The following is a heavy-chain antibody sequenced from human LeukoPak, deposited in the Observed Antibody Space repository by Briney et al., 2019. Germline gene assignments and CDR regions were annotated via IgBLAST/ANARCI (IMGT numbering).Heavy chain of an antibody. CDR1: GGSISSYY. V-gene: IGHV4-59*01. D-gene: IGHD2-8*02. CDR2: IYYSGST. J-gene: IGHJ4*02. CDR3: ARTSVLVAPGFEYYFDY. Sequence: PSETLSLTCTVSGGSISSYYWSWIRQPPGKGLEWIGYIYYSGSTNYNPSLKSRVTISVDTSKNQFSLKLSSVTAAVTAVYYCARTSVLVAPGFEYYFDYWGQGTLVTVSS.